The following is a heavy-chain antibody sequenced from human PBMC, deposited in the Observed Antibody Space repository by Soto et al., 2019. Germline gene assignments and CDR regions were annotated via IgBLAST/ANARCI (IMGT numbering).Heavy chain of an antibody. D-gene: IGHD4-17*01. V-gene: IGHV4-39*01. CDR2: IFYSGRP. Sequence: SETLSLTCTVSGGSVRSSTYYWGWIRQPPGKGLEWIGSIFYSGRPHYNPSLKTRLTVSLDTSKNRFSLKLSSVTAADTATYFCARQSGAMAYYFDSWGQGTQVTVS. CDR3: ARQSGAMAYYFDS. CDR1: GGSVRSSTYY. J-gene: IGHJ4*02.